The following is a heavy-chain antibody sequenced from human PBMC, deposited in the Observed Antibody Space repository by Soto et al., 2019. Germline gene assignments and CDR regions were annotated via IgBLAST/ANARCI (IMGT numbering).Heavy chain of an antibody. CDR1: GYTFTSYY. CDR3: ARPKGSYSSGYYYFDY. D-gene: IGHD6-19*01. CDR2: INPSGGST. V-gene: IGHV1-46*01. J-gene: IGHJ4*02. Sequence: GASVKVSCKASGYTFTSYYMHWVRQAPGQGLEWMGIINPSGGSTSYAQKFQGRVTITADESTSTASMELSSLRSEDTAVYYCARPKGSYSSGYYYFDYWGQGTLVTVSS.